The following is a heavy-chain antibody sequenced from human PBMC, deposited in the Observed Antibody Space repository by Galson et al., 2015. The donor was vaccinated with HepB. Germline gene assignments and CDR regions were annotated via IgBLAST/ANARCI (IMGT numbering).Heavy chain of an antibody. J-gene: IGHJ4*02. CDR2: ISSSNSYT. Sequence: SLRLSCAASGFTLSDYYMSWIRQAPGKGLEWVSYISSSNSYTNHADSVKGRFTISRDNTKNSLYLYMNSLRAEDTAVYYCAREGRYYDSSHYAFDYWGQGTLVTVSS. V-gene: IGHV3-11*06. CDR3: AREGRYYDSSHYAFDY. CDR1: GFTLSDYY. D-gene: IGHD3-22*01.